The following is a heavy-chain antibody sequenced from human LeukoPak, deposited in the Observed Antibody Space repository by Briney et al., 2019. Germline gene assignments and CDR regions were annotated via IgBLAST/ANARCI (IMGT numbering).Heavy chain of an antibody. CDR1: GFTFSSYS. CDR2: ISSSSSYI. D-gene: IGHD3-10*01. Sequence: PGVSLRLSCAASGFTFSSYSMNWVRQAPGKGLEGVSSISSSSSYIYYADSVKGRFTISRDNAKNSLYLQMNSLRAEDMALYYCAKDLRFGELSGAFDIWGQGTMVTVSS. J-gene: IGHJ3*02. V-gene: IGHV3-21*04. CDR3: AKDLRFGELSGAFDI.